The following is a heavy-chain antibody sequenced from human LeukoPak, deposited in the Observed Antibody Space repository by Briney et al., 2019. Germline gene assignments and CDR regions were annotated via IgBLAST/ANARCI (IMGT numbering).Heavy chain of an antibody. CDR1: GYTFTSYG. J-gene: IGHJ3*02. Sequence: ASVKVSCKASGYTFTSYGISWVRQAPGQGLEWMGWISAYNGNTHYAQKLQGRVTMTTDTSTSTAYMELRSLRSDDTAVYYCARDISVVVVPAAIRDYAFHIWGQGTMVTVSS. CDR2: ISAYNGNT. CDR3: ARDISVVVVPAAIRDYAFHI. D-gene: IGHD2-2*02. V-gene: IGHV1-18*01.